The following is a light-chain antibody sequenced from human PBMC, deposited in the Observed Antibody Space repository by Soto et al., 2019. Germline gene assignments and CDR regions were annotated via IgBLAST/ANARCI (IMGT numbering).Light chain of an antibody. J-gene: IGKJ1*01. Sequence: EVVMTQSPATLSVSPGERATLSCRASQSVNANLAWYQQKPGQAPRLLIHGASNRATGIPARFSGSGFGTDFIPTIGSLQSEDFAVYYCQQYNTWLWTFGKGTKVEI. CDR2: GAS. CDR1: QSVNAN. CDR3: QQYNTWLWT. V-gene: IGKV3-15*01.